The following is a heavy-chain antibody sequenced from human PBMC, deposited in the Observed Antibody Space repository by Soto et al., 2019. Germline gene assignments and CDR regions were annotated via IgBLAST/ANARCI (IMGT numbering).Heavy chain of an antibody. CDR2: IYYSGTT. CDR3: ARDQAAAGTFFAY. V-gene: IGHV4-31*03. D-gene: IGHD6-13*01. CDR1: GGSISSYGYY. Sequence: SETLSLTCTVSGGSISSYGYYWTGIRQHPGKGLEWIGYIYYSGTTYFNPSLKSRLTMSVDTSKNQFSLKLSSVTAADTAVYYCARDQAAAGTFFAYWGHGSLVTVSS. J-gene: IGHJ4*01.